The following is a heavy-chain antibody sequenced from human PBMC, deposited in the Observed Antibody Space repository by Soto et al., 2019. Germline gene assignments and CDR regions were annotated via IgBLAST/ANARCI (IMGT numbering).Heavy chain of an antibody. Sequence: ASVKVSWKASGYTFTRYYIDWVRQAPGQGLEWMGVINPSGGSTTYAQKFQGRVTMTRDTSTRTVYMELSSLRSEDTAVYYCARDSDTAMVTTLDYWGQGTLVTVSS. V-gene: IGHV1-46*01. J-gene: IGHJ4*02. D-gene: IGHD5-18*01. CDR1: GYTFTRYY. CDR2: INPSGGST. CDR3: ARDSDTAMVTTLDY.